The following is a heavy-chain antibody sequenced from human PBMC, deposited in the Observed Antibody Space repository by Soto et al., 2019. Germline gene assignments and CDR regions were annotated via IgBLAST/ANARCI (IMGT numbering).Heavy chain of an antibody. V-gene: IGHV3-53*01. CDR3: TRDQSIVGATGGAYFYYGMDV. CDR1: GVSVSSNY. CDR2: LFSGGST. Sequence: GGSLRLSCEVSGVSVSSNYISWVRQAPGKGLEWVSVLFSGGSTYYADSVQGRSTISRDTSKSTVYLQMHSLTAEDTAVYYCTRDQSIVGATGGAYFYYGMDVWGQGTTVTVSS. D-gene: IGHD1-26*01. J-gene: IGHJ6*02.